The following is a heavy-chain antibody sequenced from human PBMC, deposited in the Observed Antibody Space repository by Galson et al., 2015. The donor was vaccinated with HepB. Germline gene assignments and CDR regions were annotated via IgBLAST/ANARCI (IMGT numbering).Heavy chain of an antibody. V-gene: IGHV3-7*03. CDR3: SRGGGGYSFETNDY. J-gene: IGHJ4*02. Sequence: SLRLSCAASGFTFSSYWMTWVRQSPGKGLEWVSNIKQDGSEKYYVDSVKGRFTISRDSSKNTLYLQMNSLRAEDTAVYYCSRGGGGYSFETNDYWGQGTLVTVTP. D-gene: IGHD5-18*01. CDR2: IKQDGSEK. CDR1: GFTFSSYW.